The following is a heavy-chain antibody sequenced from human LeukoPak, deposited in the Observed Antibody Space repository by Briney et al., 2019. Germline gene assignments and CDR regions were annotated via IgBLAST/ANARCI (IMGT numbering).Heavy chain of an antibody. Sequence: PSETLSLTCTVSGGSISSYYWSWIRQHPGKGLEWIGYIYYSGSTYYNPSLKSRVTISVDTSKNQFSLKLSSVTAADTAVYYCARDIVVVPAAIPAYYYGMDVWGQGTTVTVSS. J-gene: IGHJ6*02. D-gene: IGHD2-2*01. CDR3: ARDIVVVPAAIPAYYYGMDV. CDR1: GGSISSYY. CDR2: IYYSGST. V-gene: IGHV4-59*06.